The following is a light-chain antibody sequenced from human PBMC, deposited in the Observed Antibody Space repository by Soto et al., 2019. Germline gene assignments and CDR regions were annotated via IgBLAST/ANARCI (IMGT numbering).Light chain of an antibody. CDR2: ATS. CDR3: QQYDSSHLT. Sequence: ENVLTQSPGTLSLSPGERATLSCRASQNVISSYLAWYQQQPGQAPSLLVYATSSRAAGIPDRFSGSGSGTDFTLTISRLEPEDFAVYYCQQYDSSHLTFGGGTKVEIK. J-gene: IGKJ4*01. CDR1: QNVISSY. V-gene: IGKV3-20*01.